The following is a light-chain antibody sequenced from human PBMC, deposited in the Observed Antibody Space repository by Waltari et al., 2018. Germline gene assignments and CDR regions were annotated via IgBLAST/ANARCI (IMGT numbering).Light chain of an antibody. CDR2: EVS. Sequence: QSALTQPPSASGSPGQSVTISCTGTSRAVCGYTYPPWYQQYPGKAPKVMIYEVSKRPSGVPDRFSGSKSGNTASLTVSGVQAEDEADYYCSSYGGSNNLVFGGGTKLTVL. CDR1: SRAVCGYTY. V-gene: IGLV2-8*01. CDR3: SSYGGSNNLV. J-gene: IGLJ3*02.